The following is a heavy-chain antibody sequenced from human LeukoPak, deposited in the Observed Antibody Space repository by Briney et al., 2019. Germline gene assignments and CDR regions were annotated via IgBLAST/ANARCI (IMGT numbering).Heavy chain of an antibody. CDR1: GFTFSSYS. D-gene: IGHD2-8*01. J-gene: IGHJ4*02. CDR3: ASGYCTNGVCIDDY. Sequence: GGSLRLSCAASGFTFSSYSMNWVRQAPGKGLEWVSSISSSSSYIYYADSVKGRFTISRDNAKNSLYLQMNSLRAEDTAMYYCASGYCTNGVCIDDYWGQGTLVTVSS. V-gene: IGHV3-21*01. CDR2: ISSSSSYI.